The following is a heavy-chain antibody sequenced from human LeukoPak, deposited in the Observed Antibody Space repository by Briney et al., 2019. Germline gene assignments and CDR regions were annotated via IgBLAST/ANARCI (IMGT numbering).Heavy chain of an antibody. CDR3: ARVRPCTAATCYRWFDP. J-gene: IGHJ5*02. Sequence: RASVKVSCKATGYTFLDFYIHWVRQAPGQGLEWMGWINPSSGGTNYAQKFQGRVTVTRDTSISTVYLDLSGLTSDDTATYYCARVRPCTAATCYRWFDPWGQGTLVTVSS. V-gene: IGHV1-2*02. CDR2: INPSSGGT. CDR1: GYTFLDFY. D-gene: IGHD2-2*01.